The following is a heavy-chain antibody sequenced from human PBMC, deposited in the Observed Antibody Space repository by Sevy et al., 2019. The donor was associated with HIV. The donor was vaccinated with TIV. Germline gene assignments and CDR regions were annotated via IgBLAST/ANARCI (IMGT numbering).Heavy chain of an antibody. CDR2: IYYSGST. J-gene: IGHJ4*02. CDR1: GGSISSYY. Sequence: SENLSLTCTVSGGSISSYYWSWIRQPPGKGLEWIGYIYYSGSTNYNPSLKSRVTISVDTSKNQFSLKLSSVTAADTASSYCAREFCSGGSCTFDYWGQGTLVTVSS. V-gene: IGHV4-59*01. D-gene: IGHD2-15*01. CDR3: AREFCSGGSCTFDY.